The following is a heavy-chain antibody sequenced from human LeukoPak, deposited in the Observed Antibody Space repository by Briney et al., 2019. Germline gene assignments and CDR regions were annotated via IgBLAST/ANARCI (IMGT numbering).Heavy chain of an antibody. CDR1: GFTFSSYS. J-gene: IGHJ5*02. Sequence: PGGSLRLSCAASGFTFSSYSMNWVRQAPGKGLEWVSSISSSSSYIYYADSVKGRFTISRDNAKNSLYLQMNSLRAEDTAVYYCARDPNYYDSSGYCYSNWFDPWGQGTLVTVSS. CDR2: ISSSSSYI. D-gene: IGHD3-22*01. V-gene: IGHV3-21*01. CDR3: ARDPNYYDSSGYCYSNWFDP.